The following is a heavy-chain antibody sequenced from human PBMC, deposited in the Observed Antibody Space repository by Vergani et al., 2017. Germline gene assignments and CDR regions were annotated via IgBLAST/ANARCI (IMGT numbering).Heavy chain of an antibody. V-gene: IGHV4-31*03. CDR2: IYYSGST. J-gene: IGHJ5*02. Sequence: QVQLLESGPGLVKPSQTLSLTCTVSGGSISSGGYYWSWIRQHPGKGLEWIGYIYYSGSTYYNPSLKSRVTISVDTSKNQFSLKLSSVTAADTAVYYCARDFGFLEWSGGWFDPWGQGTLVTVSS. CDR3: ARDFGFLEWSGGWFDP. CDR1: GGSISSGGYY. D-gene: IGHD3-3*01.